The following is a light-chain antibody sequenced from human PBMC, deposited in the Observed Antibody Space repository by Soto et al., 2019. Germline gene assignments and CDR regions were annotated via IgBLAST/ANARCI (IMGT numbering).Light chain of an antibody. J-gene: IGKJ5*01. CDR3: QQLNTYPIT. V-gene: IGKV1-5*01. Sequence: DIQMTQSPSTLSASVGDRVTITCRASQSIGTWVAWYQQKPGEAPKFLIYDVSTLDSGVPSRFSGSGSGTDFTLTISSLQPEDFATYYCQQLNTYPITFGQGIRLEIK. CDR2: DVS. CDR1: QSIGTW.